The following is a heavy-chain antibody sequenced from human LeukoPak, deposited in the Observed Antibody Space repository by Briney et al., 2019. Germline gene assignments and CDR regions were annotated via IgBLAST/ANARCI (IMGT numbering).Heavy chain of an antibody. CDR2: ISAYNGNT. V-gene: IGHV1-18*04. CDR1: GYTFTSCG. J-gene: IGHJ5*02. CDR3: ARVKRSIAAAGTPCWFDP. D-gene: IGHD6-13*01. Sequence: ASVKVSCKASGYTFTSCGISWVRQAPGQGLEWMGWISAYNGNTNYAQKLQGRVTMTTDTSTSTAYMELRSLRSDDTAVYYCARVKRSIAAAGTPCWFDPWGQGTLVTVSS.